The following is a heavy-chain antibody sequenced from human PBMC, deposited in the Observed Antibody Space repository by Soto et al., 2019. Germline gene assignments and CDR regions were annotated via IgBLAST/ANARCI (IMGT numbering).Heavy chain of an antibody. CDR2: ISYGGTT. J-gene: IGHJ4*02. V-gene: IGHV4-31*03. CDR1: GGSMNSGGYC. Sequence: QVQLQESGPGLVKPSQTLSLTCTVSGGSMNSGGYCWSWIRQHPGEGLEWIGCISYGGTTSYNPSLKSRVIISVDTSKNLFSLKLTSVTAADTAVYYCSRGILVWGQGTLITVSS. CDR3: SRGILV. D-gene: IGHD2-15*01.